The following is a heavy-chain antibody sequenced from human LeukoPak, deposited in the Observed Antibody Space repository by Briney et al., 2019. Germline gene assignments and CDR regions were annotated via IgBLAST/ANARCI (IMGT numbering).Heavy chain of an antibody. D-gene: IGHD3-10*01. CDR3: AKAAFGELLTIDY. CDR1: GFTFSSYE. CDR2: ISSSGRNI. V-gene: IGHV3-48*03. J-gene: IGHJ4*02. Sequence: PGGSLRLSCAASGFTFSSYEMNWVRQAPGKGLEWVSYISSSGRNIYYADSVKGRFTISRDNTKNSLYLQMNSLRAEDTAVYYCAKAAFGELLTIDYWGQGTLVTVSS.